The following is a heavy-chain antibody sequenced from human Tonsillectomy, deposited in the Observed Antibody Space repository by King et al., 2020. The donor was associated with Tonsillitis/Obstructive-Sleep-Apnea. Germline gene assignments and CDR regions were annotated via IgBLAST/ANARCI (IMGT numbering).Heavy chain of an antibody. Sequence: ITLKESGPTLVKPPQTLTLTCTFSGFSLSTSGVGVGWIRQPPGKALEWLALIYWDDDKRYSPSLKSRLTITKDTSKNQVVLTMTNMDPVDTATYYCARTYYYGSGSYSFDYWGQGTLVTVSS. CDR2: IYWDDDK. D-gene: IGHD3-10*01. V-gene: IGHV2-5*02. CDR1: GFSLSTSGVG. J-gene: IGHJ4*02. CDR3: ARTYYYGSGSYSFDY.